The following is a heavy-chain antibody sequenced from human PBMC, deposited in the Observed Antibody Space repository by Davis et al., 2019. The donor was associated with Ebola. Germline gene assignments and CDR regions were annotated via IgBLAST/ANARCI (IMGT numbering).Heavy chain of an antibody. D-gene: IGHD3-22*01. CDR3: AHIHSSGYYLDAFDI. CDR1: GFSLSTSGVG. Sequence: SGPTLVKPPQTLTLTCTFSGFSLSTSGVGVGWIRQPPGKALEWLALIYWDDDKRYSPSLKSRLTITKDTSKNQVVLTMTNMDPVDTATYYCAHIHSSGYYLDAFDIWGQGTMVTVSS. J-gene: IGHJ3*02. V-gene: IGHV2-5*02. CDR2: IYWDDDK.